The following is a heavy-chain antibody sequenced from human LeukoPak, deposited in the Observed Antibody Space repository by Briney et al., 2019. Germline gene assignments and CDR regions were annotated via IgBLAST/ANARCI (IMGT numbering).Heavy chain of an antibody. V-gene: IGHV3-48*04. Sequence: GGSLRLSCAASGFTFGIYNMNWVRQAPGKGLEWISYISGSSSSIYYADSVRGRFTISRDNAKNALYLQMNSLRVEDTAVYYCARAPTVLVGYCSSSSCQADYWGQGTLVTVSS. CDR2: ISGSSSSI. CDR1: GFTFGIYN. D-gene: IGHD2-2*01. CDR3: ARAPTVLVGYCSSSSCQADY. J-gene: IGHJ4*02.